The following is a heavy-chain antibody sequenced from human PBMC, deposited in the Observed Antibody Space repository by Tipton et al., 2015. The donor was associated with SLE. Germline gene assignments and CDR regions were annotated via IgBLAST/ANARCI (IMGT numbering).Heavy chain of an antibody. CDR1: GGSFSGYY. CDR3: ARSLHNYGDSDAFDI. V-gene: IGHV4-34*01. D-gene: IGHD4-17*01. J-gene: IGHJ3*02. CDR2: INHSGST. Sequence: TLSLTCAVYGGSFSGYYWSWIRQPPGKGLEWIGEINHSGSTNYNPSLKSRVTISVDTSKNQFSLKLSSVTAADTAVYYCARSLHNYGDSDAFDIWGQGTMVTVSS.